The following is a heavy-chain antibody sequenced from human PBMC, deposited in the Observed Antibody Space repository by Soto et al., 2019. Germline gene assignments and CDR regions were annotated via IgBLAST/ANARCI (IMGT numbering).Heavy chain of an antibody. CDR3: ARGGGVGVAGSAAFDX. J-gene: IGHJ3*01. CDR1: GYPVTAYY. CDR2: INPATGAA. V-gene: IGHV1-2*02. D-gene: IGHD3-3*01. Sequence: QLHLVQSGAVVKKPGASVTVSCSASGYPVTAYYMHWVRQAPGRGLEWMGGINPATGAAKYTQTFQGRVTMTRDTSTSTVFMELSGLTSEDTAVFYCARGGGVGVAGSAAFDXWGQGTLVXVSS.